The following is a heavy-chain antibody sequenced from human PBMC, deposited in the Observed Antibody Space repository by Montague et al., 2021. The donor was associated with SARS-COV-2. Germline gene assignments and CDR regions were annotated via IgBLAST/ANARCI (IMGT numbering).Heavy chain of an antibody. D-gene: IGHD3-22*01. CDR3: AKVMREDYYDSSGSPDAFDI. J-gene: IGHJ3*02. Sequence: SLRLSCAASGFTFDDYATHWVRQAPGKGLEWVSGISWKSGSIAYADSVKGRFTISRDNAKNSLYLQMNSLRAEDTALYYCAKVMREDYYDSSGSPDAFDIWGQGTMVTVSS. CDR1: GFTFDDYA. CDR2: ISWKSGSI. V-gene: IGHV3-9*01.